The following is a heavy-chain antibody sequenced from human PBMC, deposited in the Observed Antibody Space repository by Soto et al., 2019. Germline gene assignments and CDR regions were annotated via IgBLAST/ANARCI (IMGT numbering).Heavy chain of an antibody. V-gene: IGHV4-4*07. CDR3: ASVGCEGEDAFDI. Sequence: SETLSLTCTVSGGSISSYYWSWIRPPAGKGLEWIGHKYTSGRTNYNPSLKSRFNISVDTSKNQFSLKLSSVTSAETAVYYCASVGCEGEDAFDIWGQGTMVTVSS. J-gene: IGHJ3*02. CDR2: KYTSGRT. D-gene: IGHD3-10*01. CDR1: GGSISSYY.